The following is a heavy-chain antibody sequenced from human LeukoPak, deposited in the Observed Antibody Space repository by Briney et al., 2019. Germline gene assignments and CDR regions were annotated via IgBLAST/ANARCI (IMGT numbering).Heavy chain of an antibody. CDR1: GFTFSSYW. D-gene: IGHD3-22*01. J-gene: IGHJ4*02. Sequence: PGGSLRLSCAASGFTFSSYWMSWVRQAPGKGLEWVANIKQDGSEKYYVDSVKGRFTISRDNAKNSLYLQMNSLRAEDTAVYYCARVHYYDSSGYVHQGGDYWGQGTLVTVSS. CDR2: IKQDGSEK. V-gene: IGHV3-7*03. CDR3: ARVHYYDSSGYVHQGGDY.